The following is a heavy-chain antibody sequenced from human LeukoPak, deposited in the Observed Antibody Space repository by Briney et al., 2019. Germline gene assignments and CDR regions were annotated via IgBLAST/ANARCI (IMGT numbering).Heavy chain of an antibody. CDR2: INSDGSIT. Sequence: GGSLRLSCAASGFTFSSYRMNWVRQAPGKGLVWVSHINSDGSITSYADSVKGRFTISRDNAKNTLYLQMNSLRAEDTAVYYCARDAVDTANAVWGQGTTVTVSS. CDR3: ARDAVDTANAV. V-gene: IGHV3-74*01. CDR1: GFTFSSYR. J-gene: IGHJ6*02. D-gene: IGHD5-18*01.